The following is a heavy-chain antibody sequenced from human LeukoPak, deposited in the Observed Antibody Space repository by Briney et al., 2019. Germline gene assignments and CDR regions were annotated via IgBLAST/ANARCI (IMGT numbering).Heavy chain of an antibody. V-gene: IGHV3-23*01. Sequence: GGSLRLSCAASGFTFSSYAMSWVRQAPGKGLEWVSAISGSGGNAYYADSVKGRFTISRDNSKNTLYLQMNSLRAEDTAVYYCAKPPHSTSWYNYYLDYWGQGTLVTVSS. CDR1: GFTFSSYA. CDR2: ISGSGGNA. D-gene: IGHD6-13*01. J-gene: IGHJ4*02. CDR3: AKPPHSTSWYNYYLDY.